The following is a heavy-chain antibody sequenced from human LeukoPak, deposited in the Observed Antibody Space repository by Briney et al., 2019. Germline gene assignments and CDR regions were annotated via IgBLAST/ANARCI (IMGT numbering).Heavy chain of an antibody. Sequence: SVKVSCKASGDIFNSYSVSWVRQAPGQGLEWMGGIIPMFGSANYAQKFQGRVTITTDQSTTIVYMELSSLSSEDTAVYYCARVGRSRGSLPNSYYYMDVWGKGTTVTVSS. D-gene: IGHD1-26*01. V-gene: IGHV1-69*05. CDR1: GDIFNSYS. CDR3: ARVGRSRGSLPNSYYYMDV. CDR2: IIPMFGSA. J-gene: IGHJ6*03.